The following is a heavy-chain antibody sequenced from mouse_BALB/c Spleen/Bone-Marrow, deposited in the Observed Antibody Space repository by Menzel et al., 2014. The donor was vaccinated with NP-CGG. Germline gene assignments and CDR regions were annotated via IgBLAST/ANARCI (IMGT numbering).Heavy chain of an antibody. CDR1: GFTFSSFG. J-gene: IGHJ2*01. V-gene: IGHV5-17*02. D-gene: IGHD1-1*01. CDR3: ARSGSSSGYFDY. CDR2: ISRGSSTV. Sequence: LQESGGGLVQPGGSRKLSCAASGFTFSSFGMHWVRQAPEKGLEWVAYISRGSSTVYYADKVMGRFTISRDNPKNTLFLQMSSLRSEDTAMYYCARSGSSSGYFDYWGQGTTLTVSS.